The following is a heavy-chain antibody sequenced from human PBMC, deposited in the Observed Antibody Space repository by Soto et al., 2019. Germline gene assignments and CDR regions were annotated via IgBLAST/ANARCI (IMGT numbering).Heavy chain of an antibody. Sequence: PGGSLRLSCAASGFTFSGSAMHWVRQASGKGLEWVGRIRSKANSYATAYAASVKGRFTISRDDSKNTAYLQMNSLKTEDTAVYYCTRKLGGYYGMDVWGQGTTVTVSS. CDR2: IRSKANSYAT. J-gene: IGHJ6*02. CDR1: GFTFSGSA. V-gene: IGHV3-73*01. D-gene: IGHD7-27*01. CDR3: TRKLGGYYGMDV.